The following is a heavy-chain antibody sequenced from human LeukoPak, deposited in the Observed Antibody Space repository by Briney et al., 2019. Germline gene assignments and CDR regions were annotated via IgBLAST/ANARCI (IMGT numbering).Heavy chain of an antibody. J-gene: IGHJ3*02. CDR3: ARGGSFEAFDI. Sequence: SETLSLTCTVSGGSIRSSYYYWGWIRQPPGRGLEWIGTMYYSGSTYYSPSLKSRVTLFTDSSKNHFSLKLNSVTAADTAVYYCARGGSFEAFDIWGQGTMVTVSS. D-gene: IGHD1-26*01. CDR1: GGSIRSSYYY. V-gene: IGHV4-39*02. CDR2: MYYSGST.